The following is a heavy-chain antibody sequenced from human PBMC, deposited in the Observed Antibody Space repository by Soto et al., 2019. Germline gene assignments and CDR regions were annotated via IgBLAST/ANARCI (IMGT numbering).Heavy chain of an antibody. CDR2: ISRSSSTI. V-gene: IGHV3-48*02. CDR1: GFTFSSYS. Sequence: EVQLVESGGGLVQPGGSLRLACAASGFTFSSYSMNWVRQAPGKGLEWVSYISRSSSTIYYPDPVKGRFTISRDNAKNSLYLQMNSLRDEDTAVYYCARPEYSISSYGMDVWGQGTTVTVSS. J-gene: IGHJ6*02. CDR3: ARPEYSISSYGMDV. D-gene: IGHD6-6*01.